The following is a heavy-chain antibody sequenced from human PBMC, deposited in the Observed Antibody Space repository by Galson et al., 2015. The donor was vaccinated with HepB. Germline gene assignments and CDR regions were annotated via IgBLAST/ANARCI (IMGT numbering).Heavy chain of an antibody. Sequence: SLRLSCATSGFTLTSYWMNWVRQAPGKGLEWVAIIKQDGSEKYYVDSVKGRFTISRNNAKNSVYLQMNSLRAEDTAVYFCARRRGRISGAFADYGMDVWGPGATVSVSS. CDR1: GFTLTSYW. CDR2: IKQDGSEK. J-gene: IGHJ6*02. D-gene: IGHD3-3*01. V-gene: IGHV3-7*01. CDR3: ARRRGRISGAFADYGMDV.